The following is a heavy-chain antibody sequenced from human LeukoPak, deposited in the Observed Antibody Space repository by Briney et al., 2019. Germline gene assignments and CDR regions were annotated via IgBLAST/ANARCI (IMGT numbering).Heavy chain of an antibody. CDR1: GYTFTRYG. CDR3: ARSLHYYDNSGLFIQY. CDR2: ISSNNGNT. J-gene: IGHJ1*01. Sequence: ASVKVSCKASGYTFTRYGFSRVRQDPGQGLEWMGWISSNNGNTKYAQKLQGRVTMTADTTTSTAYMELRSLRSDDTAVYYCARSLHYYDNSGLFIQYWGQGTLVTVSS. D-gene: IGHD3-22*01. V-gene: IGHV1-18*01.